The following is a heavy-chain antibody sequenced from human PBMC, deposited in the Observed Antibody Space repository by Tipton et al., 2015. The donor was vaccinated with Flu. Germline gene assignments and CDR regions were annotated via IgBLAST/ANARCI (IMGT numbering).Heavy chain of an antibody. Sequence: SLRLSCAASGFRLTTHALHWVRQAPGKGLEWVAVIWYDGSNIHYADSVKGRFTVSRDNSRNTLYLQMNGLRAEDTAVYYCARDLPYGGTAFDIWGQGTMVTVSS. CDR3: ARDLPYGGTAFDI. V-gene: IGHV3-33*08. J-gene: IGHJ3*02. CDR1: GFRLTTHA. D-gene: IGHD4/OR15-4a*01. CDR2: IWYDGSNI.